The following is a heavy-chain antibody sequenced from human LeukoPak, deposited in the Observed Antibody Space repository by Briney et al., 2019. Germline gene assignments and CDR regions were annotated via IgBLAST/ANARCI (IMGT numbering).Heavy chain of an antibody. D-gene: IGHD2-15*01. CDR1: GITFKLYW. V-gene: IGHV3-74*01. CDR3: VRGGPSTWS. CDR2: INHDGSDT. Sequence: GSLRLSCAASGITFKLYWMHWVRQVPGRGPVWVSRINHDGSDTIYADSVRGRFTISRDDAKNTLYLQMNNLRAEDTAVYYCVRGGPSTWSWGQGTLVTVSS. J-gene: IGHJ5*02.